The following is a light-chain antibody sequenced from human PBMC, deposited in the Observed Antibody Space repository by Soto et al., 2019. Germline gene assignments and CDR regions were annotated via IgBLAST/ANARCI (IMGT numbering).Light chain of an antibody. CDR2: YDS. Sequence: SYELTQPPSVSVAPGKTARITCGGNNIGSKSVHWYQQKPGQAPVLVIYYDSDRPSGIPERFSGSNSGNTATLNISRVEAGDEADYYCQVWDSSSDQGVFCGGTKLTVL. J-gene: IGLJ2*01. V-gene: IGLV3-21*04. CDR1: NIGSKS. CDR3: QVWDSSSDQGV.